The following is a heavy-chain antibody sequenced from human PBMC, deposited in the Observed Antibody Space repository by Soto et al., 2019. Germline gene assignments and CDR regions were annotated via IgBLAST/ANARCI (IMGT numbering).Heavy chain of an antibody. V-gene: IGHV3-49*03. Sequence: EVALVESGGALVEPGRSLRLSCIASGFSFSVYSMAWFRQAPGKGLEWVGFIRRTTSGATTESASSVQGRFFISRDDSRNIVYLQMSSLKIEDTAVYYCAREQGGITSIRGDVDYWGQGTLVTVSS. CDR2: IRRTTSGATT. CDR3: AREQGGITSIRGDVDY. D-gene: IGHD3-10*01. CDR1: GFSFSVYS. J-gene: IGHJ4*02.